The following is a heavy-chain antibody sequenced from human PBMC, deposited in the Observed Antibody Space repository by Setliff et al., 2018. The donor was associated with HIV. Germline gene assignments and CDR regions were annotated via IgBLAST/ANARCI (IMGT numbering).Heavy chain of an antibody. D-gene: IGHD3-9*01. Sequence: ASVKVSCKASGYTFTSYAMHWVRQAPGQRLEWMGWINAGNGNTKYSQKFQGRVTITKDTSASTAYMELSSLRSEDTAVYYCARDSIYYDILTGYDAFDIWGQGTMVTVSS. V-gene: IGHV1-3*01. CDR3: ARDSIYYDILTGYDAFDI. J-gene: IGHJ3*02. CDR1: GYTFTSYA. CDR2: INAGNGNT.